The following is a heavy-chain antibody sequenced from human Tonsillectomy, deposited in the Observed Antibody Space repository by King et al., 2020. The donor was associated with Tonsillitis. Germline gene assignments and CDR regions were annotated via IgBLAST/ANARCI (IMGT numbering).Heavy chain of an antibody. J-gene: IGHJ4*02. CDR2: IYTSGST. CDR1: GGSINSGSYY. V-gene: IGHV4-61*02. D-gene: IGHD6-13*01. CDR3: ARDSKGSSSYFSDFDY. Sequence: QLQESGPGLVKPSQTLSLTCTVSGGSINSGSYYWSWIRQPAGKGLEWIGRIYTSGSTNYNPSLNSRVTMSVDTSKNQFSLNLSSVTAADTAVYYCARDSKGSSSYFSDFDYWGQGTLVTVSS.